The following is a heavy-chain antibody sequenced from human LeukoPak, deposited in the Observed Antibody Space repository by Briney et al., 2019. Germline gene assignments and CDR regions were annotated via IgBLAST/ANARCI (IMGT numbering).Heavy chain of an antibody. CDR2: ISSNGGST. D-gene: IGHD3-10*01. CDR1: GFTFSRYA. CDR3: VKDSSSGSYFDY. J-gene: IGHJ4*02. V-gene: IGHV3-64D*06. Sequence: GGSLRLSCSASGFTFSRYAMHWVRQTPGKGLEYVSAISSNGGSTYYADSVKGRFTISRDNSRNTLHLQMSSLRVEDTAVYYCVKDSSSGSYFDYWGQGTLVTVSS.